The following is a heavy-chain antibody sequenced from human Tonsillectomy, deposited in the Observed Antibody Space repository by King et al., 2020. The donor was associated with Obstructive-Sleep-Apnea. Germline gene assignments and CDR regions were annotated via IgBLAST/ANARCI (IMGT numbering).Heavy chain of an antibody. J-gene: IGHJ3*02. CDR2: INWNSGNI. V-gene: IGHV3-9*01. CDR3: VKDRAGGVPDAFDI. CDR1: GFTFDDYA. D-gene: IGHD3-16*01. Sequence: VQLVESGGGLVQPGRSLRLSCAASGFTFDDYAMHWVRQPPGKGLEWVSGINWNSGNIDYADSVKGRFTISRDNAKNSLYLQMNSLRAEDTALYYCVKDRAGGVPDAFDIWGKGTMVTVSS.